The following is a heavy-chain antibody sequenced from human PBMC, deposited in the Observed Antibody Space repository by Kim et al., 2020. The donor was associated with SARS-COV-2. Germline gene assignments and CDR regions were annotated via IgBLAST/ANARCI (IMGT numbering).Heavy chain of an antibody. J-gene: IGHJ4*02. Sequence: AQKFQGRVTMTEDTSTDTAYMELSSLRSEDTAVYYCATGKFVVVPAPFDYWGQGTLVTVSS. V-gene: IGHV1-24*01. CDR3: ATGKFVVVPAPFDY. D-gene: IGHD2-2*01.